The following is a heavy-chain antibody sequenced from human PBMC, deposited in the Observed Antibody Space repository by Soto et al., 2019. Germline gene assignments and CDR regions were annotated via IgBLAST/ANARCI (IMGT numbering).Heavy chain of an antibody. CDR3: ARGDPYSNCPAR. Sequence: SGTRYLTSGVEGGSLSGYYWTWIRQPPGKGLEWIGEINPSGSTKYNPSLKSRVSISVDTSKNHVSLKLSSVTAADTAVYYCARGDPYSNCPARWGQGTLVTVSS. CDR1: GGSLSGYY. J-gene: IGHJ4*02. CDR2: INPSGST. V-gene: IGHV4-34*01. D-gene: IGHD4-4*01.